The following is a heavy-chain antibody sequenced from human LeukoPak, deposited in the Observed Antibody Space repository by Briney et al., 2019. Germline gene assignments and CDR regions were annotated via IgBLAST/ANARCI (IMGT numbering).Heavy chain of an antibody. CDR1: GFTFSSYA. D-gene: IGHD5-18*01. CDR3: AREGEPGGRIQLWMGY. V-gene: IGHV3-30-3*01. Sequence: GGSLRLSCAASGFTFSSYAMNWVRQAPGKGLERVAVISYDVSNNYYADSVNSRFTISSDNSKNTLYLQMNSLVAEDATVSYCAREGEPGGRIQLWMGYWGQGTLVTVSS. CDR2: ISYDVSNN. J-gene: IGHJ4*02.